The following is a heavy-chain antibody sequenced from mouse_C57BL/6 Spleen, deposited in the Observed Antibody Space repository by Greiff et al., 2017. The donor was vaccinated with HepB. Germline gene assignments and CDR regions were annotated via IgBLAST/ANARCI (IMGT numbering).Heavy chain of an antibody. D-gene: IGHD2-3*01. CDR1: GFTFSSYA. V-gene: IGHV5-4*01. CDR2: ISDGGSYT. Sequence: EVQGVESGGGLVKPGGSLKLSCAASGFTFSSYAMSWVRQTPEKRLEWVATISDGGSYTYYPDNVKGRFTISRDNAKNNLYLQMSHLKSEDTAMYYCARGYDGYSFDYWGQGTTRTVSS. J-gene: IGHJ2*01. CDR3: ARGYDGYSFDY.